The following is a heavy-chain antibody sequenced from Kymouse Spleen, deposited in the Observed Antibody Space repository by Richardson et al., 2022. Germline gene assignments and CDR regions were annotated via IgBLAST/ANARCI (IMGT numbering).Heavy chain of an antibody. CDR1: GFTFSNAW. V-gene: IGHV3-15*01. Sequence: EVQLVESGGGLVKPGGSLRLSCAASGFTFSNAWMSWVRQAPGKGLEWVGRIKSKTDGGTTDYAAPVKGRFTISRDDSKNTLYLQMNSLKTEDTAVYYCTTDHTMVRGVYYYYYGMDVWGQGTTVTVSS. CDR3: TTDHTMVRGVYYYYYGMDV. CDR2: IKSKTDGGTT. J-gene: IGHJ6*02. D-gene: IGHD3-10*01.